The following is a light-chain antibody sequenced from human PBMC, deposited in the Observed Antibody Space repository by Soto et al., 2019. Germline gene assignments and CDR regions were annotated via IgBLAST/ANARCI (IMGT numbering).Light chain of an antibody. Sequence: DIQMTQSPSSLSASVGDRVTITCRASQSISTYLNWYQQKPGKVPKLLIYAASSLQSGVPSRCSGSGSGTDFTLTISSLQPEDFATYYCQQTHTTFTFGGGTTVEIK. CDR3: QQTHTTFT. J-gene: IGKJ4*01. CDR2: AAS. V-gene: IGKV1-39*01. CDR1: QSISTY.